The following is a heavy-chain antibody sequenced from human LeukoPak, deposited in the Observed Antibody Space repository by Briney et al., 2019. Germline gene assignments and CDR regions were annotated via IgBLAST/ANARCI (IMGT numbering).Heavy chain of an antibody. J-gene: IGHJ3*02. CDR2: IYHSGST. Sequence: PSETLSLTCTVSGYSISSGYYWGWIRQPPGKGLEWIGSIYHSGSTYYNPSLKSRVTISVDTSKNQFSLKLSSVTAADTAVYYCARRLRNYYDSSGYYYAENAFDIWGQGTMVTVSS. V-gene: IGHV4-38-2*02. CDR1: GYSISSGYY. CDR3: ARRLRNYYDSSGYYYAENAFDI. D-gene: IGHD3-22*01.